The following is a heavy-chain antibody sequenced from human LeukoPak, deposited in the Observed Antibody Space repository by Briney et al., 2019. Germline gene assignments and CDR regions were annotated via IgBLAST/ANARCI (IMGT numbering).Heavy chain of an antibody. J-gene: IGHJ4*02. CDR1: GFTFSDYY. Sequence: AGGSLRLSCAASGFTFSDYYMSWIRQAPGKGLEWVSYISSSGSTIYYADSVKGRFTISRDNAKNSLYLQMNSLRAEDTAVYYCARVFLEMATTPYYFDYWGQGTLVTVSS. CDR2: ISSSGSTI. CDR3: ARVFLEMATTPYYFDY. V-gene: IGHV3-11*01. D-gene: IGHD5-24*01.